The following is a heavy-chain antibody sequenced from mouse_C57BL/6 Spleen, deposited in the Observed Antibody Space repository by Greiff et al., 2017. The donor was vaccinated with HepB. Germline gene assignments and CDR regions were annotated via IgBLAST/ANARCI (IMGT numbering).Heavy chain of an antibody. CDR2: ISSGGSYT. V-gene: IGHV5-6*01. J-gene: IGHJ1*03. CDR3: ARHGYGSSQSYWYFDV. D-gene: IGHD1-1*01. CDR1: GFTFSSYG. Sequence: EVKLVESGGDLVKPGGSLKLSCAASGFTFSSYGMSWVRQTPDKRLEWVATISSGGSYTYYPDSVKGRFTISRDNAKNNLYLQMSSLKSEDTAMYYCARHGYGSSQSYWYFDVWGTGTTVTVSS.